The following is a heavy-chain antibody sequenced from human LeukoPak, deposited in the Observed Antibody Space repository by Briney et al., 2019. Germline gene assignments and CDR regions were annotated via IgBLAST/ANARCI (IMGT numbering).Heavy chain of an antibody. Sequence: GAPVKVSCKASGYTFTGYYMHWVRQAPGQGLEWMGWINPTSGGTEFAQKFQGRVTMTWDTSISTAYMNLNSLRSDDTAVYYCARDGSQLSIAGTAVDYWGQGTLVTVSS. CDR2: INPTSGGT. J-gene: IGHJ4*02. D-gene: IGHD1-7*01. CDR3: ARDGSQLSIAGTAVDY. CDR1: GYTFTGYY. V-gene: IGHV1-2*02.